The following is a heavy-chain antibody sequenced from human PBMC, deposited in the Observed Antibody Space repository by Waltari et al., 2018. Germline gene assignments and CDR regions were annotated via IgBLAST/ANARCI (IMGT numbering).Heavy chain of an antibody. CDR1: GFPFSSYA. J-gene: IGHJ6*02. CDR3: ARAVAGSSDYYYGMDV. CDR2: CTGSGGST. V-gene: IGHV3-23*01. Sequence: EMQLLESGGALVQPGGSLRLSCAASGFPFSSYAMTWVRQAPGKGMEVVSTCTGSGGSTYSADAVKGRFTISRDNSKNTLHLQMNSLRAEDTAVYYCARAVAGSSDYYYGMDVWGQGTTVTVSS. D-gene: IGHD6-19*01.